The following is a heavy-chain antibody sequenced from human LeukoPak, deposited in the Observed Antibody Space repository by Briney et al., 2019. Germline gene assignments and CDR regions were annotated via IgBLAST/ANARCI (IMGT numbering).Heavy chain of an antibody. CDR2: SDPTSGGT. CDR1: GYSFTGYY. D-gene: IGHD6-19*01. CDR3: ARGPQWLVQNQPGADY. J-gene: IGHJ4*02. Sequence: VASVKVSCKTSGYSFTGYYINWVRQAPGQGLEWMGRSDPTSGGTDYAQKFHGRLTMTRDTSIVTAYMELTRLRSDDTAFYYCARGPQWLVQNQPGADYWGQGTLVTVSS. V-gene: IGHV1-2*06.